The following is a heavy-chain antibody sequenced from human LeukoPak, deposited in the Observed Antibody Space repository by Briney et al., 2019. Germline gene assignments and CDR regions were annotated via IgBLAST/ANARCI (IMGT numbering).Heavy chain of an antibody. V-gene: IGHV1-2*02. J-gene: IGHJ4*02. D-gene: IGHD3-16*02. CDR2: INPNSGGT. Sequence: ASVKVSCKASGYTFTGYYMHWVRQAPGQGLEWMGWINPNSGGTNYAQKFQSRVTMTRDTSISTAYMELSRLRSDDTAVYYCARVPEGIHYDYVWGSYRYPFFDYWGQGTLVTVSS. CDR3: ARVPEGIHYDYVWGSYRYPFFDY. CDR1: GYTFTGYY.